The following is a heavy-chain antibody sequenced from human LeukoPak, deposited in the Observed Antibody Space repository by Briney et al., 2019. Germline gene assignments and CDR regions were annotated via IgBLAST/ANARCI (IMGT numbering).Heavy chain of an antibody. J-gene: IGHJ4*02. CDR1: GGSISSYY. Sequence: SETLSLTCTVSGGSISSYYWSWIRQPPGKGLEWIGYISYSGSTNFNPSLKSRVTISVDTSRNQFSLKLSSVTAADTAVYYCARGRLGGSGSYYNVLDYWGQGTLVTVSS. D-gene: IGHD3-10*01. V-gene: IGHV4-59*01. CDR3: ARGRLGGSGSYYNVLDY. CDR2: ISYSGST.